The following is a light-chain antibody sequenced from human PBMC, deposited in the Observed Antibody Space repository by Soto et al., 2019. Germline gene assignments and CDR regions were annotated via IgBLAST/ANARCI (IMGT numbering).Light chain of an antibody. V-gene: IGLV1-40*01. CDR3: QSYDRSLSATV. CDR2: TNI. CDR1: SSNIGEGYD. J-gene: IGLJ7*01. Sequence: QSVLTQPPSVSGAPGQRVTISCTGNSSNIGEGYDVYWYQVLPGSAPKLIIYTNIIRPSGVPDRFSGSRSGTSASLAITGLQADDEADYYCQSYDRSLSATVFGGGTKLTVL.